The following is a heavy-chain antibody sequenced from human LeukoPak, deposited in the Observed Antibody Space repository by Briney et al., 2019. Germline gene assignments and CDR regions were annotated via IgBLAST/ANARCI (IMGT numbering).Heavy chain of an antibody. V-gene: IGHV3-23*01. Sequence: GGSLRLSCAASGFTFSGYVMTWVRQAPGKGLQWVSGISGSGGSTYYADSLKGRFTISRDNSKNTLYLQMNSLRAEDTAVYYCAKSLRITMVRGVITEYFQHWGQGTLVTVSS. CDR2: ISGSGGST. CDR1: GFTFSGYV. CDR3: AKSLRITMVRGVITEYFQH. D-gene: IGHD3-10*01. J-gene: IGHJ1*01.